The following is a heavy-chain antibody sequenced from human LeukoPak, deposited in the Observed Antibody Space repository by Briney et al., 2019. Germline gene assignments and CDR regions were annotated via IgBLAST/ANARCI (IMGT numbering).Heavy chain of an antibody. CDR1: GGSISSGDYY. V-gene: IGHV4-30-4*08. CDR2: IYYSGST. D-gene: IGHD6-25*01. Sequence: PSETLPLTCTVSGGSISSGDYYWSWIRQPPGKGLEWIGYIYYSGSTYYNPSLKSRVIISVDTSKNQFSLKLSSVTAADTAVYYCARGEISGYSYYFDYWGQGTLVTVSS. CDR3: ARGEISGYSYYFDY. J-gene: IGHJ4*02.